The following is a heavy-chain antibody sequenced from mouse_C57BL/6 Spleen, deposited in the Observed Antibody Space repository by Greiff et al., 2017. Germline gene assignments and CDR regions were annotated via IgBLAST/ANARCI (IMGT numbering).Heavy chain of an antibody. J-gene: IGHJ4*01. D-gene: IGHD2-5*01. CDR1: GYSFTDYN. CDR3: ARARKRSNYDYYAMDY. CDR2: INPNYGTT. V-gene: IGHV1-39*01. Sequence: VQLKESGPELVKPGASVKISCKASGYSFTDYNMNWVKQSNGKSLEWIGVINPNYGTTSYNQKFKGKATLTVDQSSSTAYMQLNSLTSEDSAVYYCARARKRSNYDYYAMDYWGQGTSVTVSS.